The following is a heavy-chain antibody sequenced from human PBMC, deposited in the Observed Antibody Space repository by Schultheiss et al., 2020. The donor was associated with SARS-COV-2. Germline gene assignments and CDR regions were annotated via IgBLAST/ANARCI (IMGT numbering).Heavy chain of an antibody. J-gene: IGHJ4*02. V-gene: IGHV3-30*02. CDR1: GFTFTTYG. CDR2: IGSGGRNT. CDR3: ASNIGDDFWSGYRLDY. Sequence: GGSLRLSCAASGFTFTTYGMHWVRQAPGKGLEWVTFIGSGGRNTNYADSVQGRFTISRDDSKNTVFLQMNSLRAEDTAVYYCASNIGDDFWSGYRLDYWGQGTLVTVSS. D-gene: IGHD3-3*01.